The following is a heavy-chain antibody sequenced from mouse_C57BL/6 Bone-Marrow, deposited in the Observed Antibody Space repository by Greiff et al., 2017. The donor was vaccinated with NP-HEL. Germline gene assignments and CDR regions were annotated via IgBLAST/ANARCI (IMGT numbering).Heavy chain of an antibody. D-gene: IGHD2-2*01. V-gene: IGHV1-66*01. CDR1: GYSFTSYY. Sequence: QVQLKESGPELVKPGASVKISCKASGYSFTSYYIHWVKQRPGQGLEWIGWIYPGSGNTKYNEKFKGKATLTAETSSSTAYMQLSSLTSEDSAVYYCARWRWLRRGYFDYWGQGTTLTVSS. CDR2: IYPGSGNT. CDR3: ARWRWLRRGYFDY. J-gene: IGHJ2*01.